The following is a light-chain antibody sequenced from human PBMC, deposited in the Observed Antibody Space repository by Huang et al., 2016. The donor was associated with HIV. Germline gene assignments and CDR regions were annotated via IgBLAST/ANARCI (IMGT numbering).Light chain of an antibody. CDR1: ESVGRT. CDR2: GAS. V-gene: IGKV3-15*01. CDR3: QQYNNWPPVT. Sequence: EALMTQSPATLSVSPGERVPLSCRASESVGRTVAWYQQKSGQAPRLLIDGASTRATGVPPRFSGRGSGTEFTLSISSLQSEDFAVYYCQQYNNWPPVTFGQGTRLEIK. J-gene: IGKJ5*01.